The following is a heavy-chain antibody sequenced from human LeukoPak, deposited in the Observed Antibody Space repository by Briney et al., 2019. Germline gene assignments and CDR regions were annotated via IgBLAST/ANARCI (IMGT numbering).Heavy chain of an antibody. CDR2: IWYDGSNK. V-gene: IGHV3-33*01. CDR1: GFTLSSYG. Sequence: GRSLRPSCAASGFTLSSYGMPWVRQAPGKGLEWVAVIWYDGSNKYYADSVKGRFTISRDNSKNTLYLQMNSLRAEDTAVYYCATSSGYDSPPRDYWGQGTLVTVSS. D-gene: IGHD5-12*01. CDR3: ATSSGYDSPPRDY. J-gene: IGHJ4*02.